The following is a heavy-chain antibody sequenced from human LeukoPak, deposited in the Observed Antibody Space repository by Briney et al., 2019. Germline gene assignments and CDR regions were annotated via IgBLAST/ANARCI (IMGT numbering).Heavy chain of an antibody. D-gene: IGHD3-9*01. CDR3: ASHQNRYYGMDV. CDR1: GLTFSSYS. Sequence: GGSLRLSCAASGLTFSSYSMNWVRQAPGKGLEWVSSISSSSSYIYYADSVKGRFTISRDNAKNSLYLQMNSLRAEDTAVYYCASHQNRYYGMDVWGQGTTVTVSS. J-gene: IGHJ6*02. V-gene: IGHV3-21*01. CDR2: ISSSSSYI.